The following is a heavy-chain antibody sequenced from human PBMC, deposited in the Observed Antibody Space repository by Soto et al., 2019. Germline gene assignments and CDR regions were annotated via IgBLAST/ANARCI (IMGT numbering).Heavy chain of an antibody. Sequence: ASVKVSCKASGYTFTSYYMHWVRQAPGQGLEWMGIINPSGGSTSYAQKFQGRVTMTRDTSTSTVYMELSSLRSEDTAVYYCARDRGSGSCGPYGMDVWGQGTTVTVSS. J-gene: IGHJ6*02. D-gene: IGHD3-10*01. CDR2: INPSGGST. CDR3: ARDRGSGSCGPYGMDV. CDR1: GYTFTSYY. V-gene: IGHV1-46*01.